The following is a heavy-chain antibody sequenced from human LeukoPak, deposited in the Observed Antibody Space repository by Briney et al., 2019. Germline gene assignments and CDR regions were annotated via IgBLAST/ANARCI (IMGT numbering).Heavy chain of an antibody. CDR1: GYTFTSCD. CDR3: TRGSSGRRDN. Sequence: ASVTVSCKASGYTFTSCDFNWVRQATGQGLEWMGWMNPNSGNTGYGQSFQGRITMTRDISIGTAYMELSNLTSEDTAIYYCTRGSSGRRDNWGQGTLVTVSA. D-gene: IGHD6-19*01. CDR2: MNPNSGNT. J-gene: IGHJ4*02. V-gene: IGHV1-8*01.